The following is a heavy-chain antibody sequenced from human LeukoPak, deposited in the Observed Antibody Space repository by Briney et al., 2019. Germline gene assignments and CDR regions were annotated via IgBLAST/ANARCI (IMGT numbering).Heavy chain of an antibody. J-gene: IGHJ5*02. D-gene: IGHD3-22*01. CDR1: EYTFTSYA. Sequence: ASVTVSCTASEYTFTSYAMHWVRQAPGQRLEWMGWISAGNGNTKYPQKFQGRVTITRDTSASTVYMELSSLRSEDTAVYYCARGRNYDSSGILNWFDPWGQGTLVTVSS. CDR2: ISAGNGNT. V-gene: IGHV1-3*01. CDR3: ARGRNYDSSGILNWFDP.